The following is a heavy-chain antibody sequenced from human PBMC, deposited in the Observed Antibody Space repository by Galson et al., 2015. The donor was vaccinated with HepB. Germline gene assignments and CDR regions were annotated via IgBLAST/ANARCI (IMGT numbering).Heavy chain of an antibody. CDR3: ARGAVVPALMNWFDP. D-gene: IGHD2-2*01. CDR2: IYYSGST. V-gene: IGHV4-59*01. J-gene: IGHJ5*02. CDR1: GFTFSSYA. Sequence: LRLSCAASGFTFSSYAMSWVRQAPGKGLEWIGYIYYSGSTNYNPSLKSRVTISVDTSKNQFSLKLSSVTAADTAVYYCARGAVVPALMNWFDPWGQGTLVTVSS.